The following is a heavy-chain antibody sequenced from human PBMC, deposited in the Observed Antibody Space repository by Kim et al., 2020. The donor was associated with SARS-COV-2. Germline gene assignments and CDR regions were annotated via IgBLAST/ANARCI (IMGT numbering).Heavy chain of an antibody. Sequence: SETLSLTCAVYGGSFSGYYGSWIRQPPWKGLKVMREINHIGSTNYNPSLKSRVTISVDRSKKQFSVKLTSVTAADTAVYYCARSPSTVTSALYYWGQGTLVTVSS. D-gene: IGHD4-17*01. V-gene: IGHV4-34*01. CDR1: GGSFSGYY. CDR3: ARSPSTVTSALYY. CDR2: INHIGST. J-gene: IGHJ4*02.